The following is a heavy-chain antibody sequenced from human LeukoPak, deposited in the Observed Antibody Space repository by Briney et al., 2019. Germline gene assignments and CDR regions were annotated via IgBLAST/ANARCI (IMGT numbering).Heavy chain of an antibody. Sequence: GGSLRLSCAASGFTFSSYGMHWVRQAPGKGLEWVPVIWYDGSNKYYADSVKGRFTISRDNSKNTLYLQMNSLRAEDTAVYYCARAGDSSGYYSEDYFDYWGQGTLVTVSS. CDR2: IWYDGSNK. J-gene: IGHJ4*02. D-gene: IGHD3-22*01. CDR3: ARAGDSSGYYSEDYFDY. CDR1: GFTFSSYG. V-gene: IGHV3-33*01.